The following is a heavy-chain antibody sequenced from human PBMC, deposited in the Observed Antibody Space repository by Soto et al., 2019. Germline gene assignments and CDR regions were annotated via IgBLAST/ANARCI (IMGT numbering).Heavy chain of an antibody. CDR1: GGSFRGYY. CDR2: INHSGST. Sequence: TLSLTCAVYGGSFRGYYWSWIRQPPGKGLEWIGEINHSGSTNYNPSLKSRVTISVDTSKNQFSLKLSSVTAADTAVYYCAGVGGIVVVVAATRPKKNYGMDVWGQGTTVTVSS. V-gene: IGHV4-34*01. CDR3: AGVGGIVVVVAATRPKKNYGMDV. D-gene: IGHD2-15*01. J-gene: IGHJ6*02.